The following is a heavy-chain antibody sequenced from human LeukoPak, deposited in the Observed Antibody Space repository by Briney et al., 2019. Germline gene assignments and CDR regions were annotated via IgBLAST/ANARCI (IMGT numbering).Heavy chain of an antibody. CDR2: ISSGSSYI. Sequence: PGGSLRLSCAASGFTFSSYSMNWVRQAPGKGLEWVSSISSGSSYIYYADSVKGRFTISRDNAKNSLYLQMNSLRAEDTAVYYCARDIWVEMATMRDYWGQGTLVTVSS. CDR3: ARDIWVEMATMRDY. D-gene: IGHD5-24*01. V-gene: IGHV3-21*01. J-gene: IGHJ4*02. CDR1: GFTFSSYS.